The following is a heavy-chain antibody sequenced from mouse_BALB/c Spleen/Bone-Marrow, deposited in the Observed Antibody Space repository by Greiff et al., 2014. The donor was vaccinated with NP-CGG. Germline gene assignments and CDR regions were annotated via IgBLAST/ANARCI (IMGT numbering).Heavy chain of an antibody. Sequence: VESGGSLKLSCAASGFDFSRYWMSWVRQAPGKGLEWIGEINPDSSTINYTPSLKDKFIISRDNAKNTLYLQMSKVRSEDAALYYCARPTLLRYFDVWGAGTTVTVSS. CDR1: GFDFSRYW. CDR3: ARPTLLRYFDV. J-gene: IGHJ1*01. D-gene: IGHD1-2*01. V-gene: IGHV4-1*02. CDR2: INPDSSTI.